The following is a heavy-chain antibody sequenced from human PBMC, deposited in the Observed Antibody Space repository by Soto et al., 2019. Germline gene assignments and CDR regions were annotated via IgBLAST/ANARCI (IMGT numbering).Heavy chain of an antibody. D-gene: IGHD4-17*01. Sequence: EVQLVESGGGLVQPGRSLRLSCAASGFTVDDYAMHWVRQAPGKGLEWVSGISWNSETIDYADSVKGRFTISRDNAKRSLFLQMNSLRPDESALYYCEKDMKWVGMTTIHYFDSWGQGTLVTVSS. J-gene: IGHJ4*02. CDR2: ISWNSETI. CDR1: GFTVDDYA. V-gene: IGHV3-9*01. CDR3: EKDMKWVGMTTIHYFDS.